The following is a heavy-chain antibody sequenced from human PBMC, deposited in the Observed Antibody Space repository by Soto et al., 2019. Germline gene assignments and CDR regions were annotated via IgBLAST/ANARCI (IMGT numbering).Heavy chain of an antibody. D-gene: IGHD4-17*01. CDR3: AKDAVYDDGVWLPDY. J-gene: IGHJ4*02. Sequence: EVQLLESGGGLVQPGGSLRLSCAASGFTFSTYAMSWVRQAPGKGLEWVSSIVGSGDAFHADSVKGRFTISKDNSKNTLYLQMNGLRAEDTAVYFCAKDAVYDDGVWLPDYWGQGTLVTVSS. CDR2: IVGSGDA. V-gene: IGHV3-23*01. CDR1: GFTFSTYA.